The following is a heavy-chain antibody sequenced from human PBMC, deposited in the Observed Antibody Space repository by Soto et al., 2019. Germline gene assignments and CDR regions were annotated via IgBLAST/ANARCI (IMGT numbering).Heavy chain of an antibody. Sequence: EVQLVQSGAEVKKPGESLKISCKASGYSFTNYWIGWVRLMPVKGLEWMGIIYPGDSHTRYSPSFQGQVTISADKSISTAYLQWSSLKASDTAMYYCARDYGDDVGAFDIWGQGTMVTVSS. J-gene: IGHJ3*02. CDR3: ARDYGDDVGAFDI. CDR1: GYSFTNYW. CDR2: IYPGDSHT. V-gene: IGHV5-51*01. D-gene: IGHD4-17*01.